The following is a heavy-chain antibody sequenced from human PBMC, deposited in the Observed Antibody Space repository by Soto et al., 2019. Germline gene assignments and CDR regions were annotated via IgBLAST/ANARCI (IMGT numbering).Heavy chain of an antibody. D-gene: IGHD5-12*01. CDR2: IYYGGDT. J-gene: IGHJ4*02. CDR3: ARGYSGFSQISYYFDY. Sequence: QMQLQESGPGLVKPSGTLSLTCAVSGASISKSFWWSWVRQPPGKGLEWVGEIYYGGDTNYSPSLESRVTISIDKSRNQFSLNLTSVTAADTAVYYCARGYSGFSQISYYFDYWGQGTLVTVSS. V-gene: IGHV4-4*02. CDR1: GASISKSFW.